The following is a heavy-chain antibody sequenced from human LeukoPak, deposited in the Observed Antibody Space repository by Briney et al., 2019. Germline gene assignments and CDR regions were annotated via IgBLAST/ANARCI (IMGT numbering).Heavy chain of an antibody. J-gene: IGHJ3*02. CDR3: ARPFLVGARKNDAFDI. CDR2: FDPEDGET. V-gene: IGHV1-24*01. CDR1: GYTLTELS. Sequence: ASVKVSCKVSGYTLTELSMHWVRQAPGKGLEWMGGFDPEDGETIYAQKFQGRVTMTEDTSTDTAYMELSSLRSDDTAVYYCARPFLVGARKNDAFDIWGQGTMVTVSS. D-gene: IGHD1-26*01.